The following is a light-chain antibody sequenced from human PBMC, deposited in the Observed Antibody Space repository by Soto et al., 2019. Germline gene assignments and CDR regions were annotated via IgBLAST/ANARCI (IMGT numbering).Light chain of an antibody. V-gene: IGLV1-47*02. CDR1: SSNIGSNY. CDR2: STN. Sequence: QSVLTQPPSASGAPGQRVTISCSGSSSNIGSNYVYWYQQLPGTAPKLLIYSTNQRPSGGPDRFSGSKSGTSASLAISGLRSEDEADYYCAAWDDSLSGYVFGTGTKVTVL. CDR3: AAWDDSLSGYV. J-gene: IGLJ1*01.